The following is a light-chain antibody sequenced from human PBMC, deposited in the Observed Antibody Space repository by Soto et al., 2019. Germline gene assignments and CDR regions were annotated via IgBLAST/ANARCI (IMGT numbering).Light chain of an antibody. CDR1: TSDVGGYNY. CDR3: CSYAGSYTWV. Sequence: QSALTQPRSVSASPGQSVTISCTGTTSDVGGYNYVSWYQQHPGQAPKLMIYDVSKWPSGVPDRFSGSKSGNTASLTISGLQAEDEADYYCCSYAGSYTWVFGGGTKLTVL. CDR2: DVS. V-gene: IGLV2-11*01. J-gene: IGLJ3*02.